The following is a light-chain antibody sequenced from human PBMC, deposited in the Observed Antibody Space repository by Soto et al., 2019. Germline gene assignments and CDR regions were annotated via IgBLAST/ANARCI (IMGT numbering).Light chain of an antibody. CDR2: EVS. Sequence: QSALTQPASVSGSPGQSITISCSGTTNDIGGYNHVSWYQHHPGKVPKVIIHEVSNRPSGVANRFSASKSVNTASLTISGLQADDDADYYCCSSSISATLVFGRGTKVTVL. J-gene: IGLJ3*02. V-gene: IGLV2-14*01. CDR3: CSSSISATLV. CDR1: TNDIGGYNH.